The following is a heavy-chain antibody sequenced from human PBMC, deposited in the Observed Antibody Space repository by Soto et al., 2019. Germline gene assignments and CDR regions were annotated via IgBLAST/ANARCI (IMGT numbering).Heavy chain of an antibody. J-gene: IGHJ4*02. CDR3: GRVAYGAWGGVDS. D-gene: IGHD4-17*01. CDR1: GFSFSSYW. CDR2: INGDGSTI. Sequence: EVQLVESGGGLVQPGGSLRLSCAASGFSFSSYWMHWVRQAPGMGLVWVSRINGDGSTITYAESVQGRFSISRDNAKSTLYLQMNSLTVEDTAVYFCGRVAYGAWGGVDSWGQGTPVTVSS. V-gene: IGHV3-74*01.